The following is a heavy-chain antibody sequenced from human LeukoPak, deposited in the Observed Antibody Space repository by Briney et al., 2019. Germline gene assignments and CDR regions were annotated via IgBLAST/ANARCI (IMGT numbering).Heavy chain of an antibody. J-gene: IGHJ5*02. V-gene: IGHV1-69*01. CDR1: GGTFSSYA. CDR2: IIPIFGTA. CDR3: ARDPPPNWNDRGWFDP. D-gene: IGHD1-20*01. Sequence: SVKVSCKASGGTFSSYAISWVRQAPGQGLEWMGGIIPIFGTANYAQKFQGRVTITADESTSTAYMELSSLRSEDTAVYYCARDPPPNWNDRGWFDPRGPGNPGHRLL.